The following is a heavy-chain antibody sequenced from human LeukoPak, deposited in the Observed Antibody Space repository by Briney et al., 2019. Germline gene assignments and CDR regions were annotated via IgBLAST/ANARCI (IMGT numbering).Heavy chain of an antibody. CDR2: IYHSGST. Sequence: SETLSLTCTVSGYSISSGYYWGWIRQPPGKGLEWIGSIYHSGSTYYNPSLKSRVAISVDTSKNQFSLKLSSVTAADTAVYYCARRMWATTISRDAFDIWGQGTMVTVSS. D-gene: IGHD1-26*01. CDR3: ARRMWATTISRDAFDI. V-gene: IGHV4-38-2*02. J-gene: IGHJ3*02. CDR1: GYSISSGYY.